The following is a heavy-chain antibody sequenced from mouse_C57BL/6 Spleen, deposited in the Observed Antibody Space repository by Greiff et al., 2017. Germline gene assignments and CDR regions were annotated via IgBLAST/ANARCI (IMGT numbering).Heavy chain of an antibody. Sequence: DVQLVESGPGLVKPSQSLSLTCSVTGYSITSGYYWNWIRQFPGNKLEWMGYISYDGSNNYNPSLKNRISITRDTSKHQLFLKLNSVTTEDTATYYCARDSYYYGSSYWYFDVWGTGTTVTVSS. CDR2: ISYDGSN. V-gene: IGHV3-6*01. J-gene: IGHJ1*03. D-gene: IGHD1-1*01. CDR1: GYSITSGYY. CDR3: ARDSYYYGSSYWYFDV.